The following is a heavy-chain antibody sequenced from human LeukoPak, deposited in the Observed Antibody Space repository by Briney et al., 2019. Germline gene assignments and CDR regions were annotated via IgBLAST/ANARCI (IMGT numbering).Heavy chain of an antibody. V-gene: IGHV3-23*01. CDR1: GFTFSSYA. Sequence: PGRSLRLSCAASGFTFSSYAMHWVRQAPGKGLEWVSGISGSSGSTNYADSVKGRFTISRDKSKNTLHLQMNSLRAEDTAVYYCAKSYYYDSSGQYYFDHWGQGTLVTVSS. CDR2: ISGSSGST. CDR3: AKSYYYDSSGQYYFDH. J-gene: IGHJ4*02. D-gene: IGHD3-22*01.